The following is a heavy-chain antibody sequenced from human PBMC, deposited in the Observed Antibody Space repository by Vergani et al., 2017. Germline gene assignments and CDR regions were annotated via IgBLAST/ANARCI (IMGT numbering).Heavy chain of an antibody. CDR3: ARVGAVAGFFNWFDP. Sequence: QVQLQQWGAGLLKPSETLSLTCAVYGGSFSGYYWSWIRQPPGKGLEWIGYIYYSGSTNYNPSLKSRVTISVDTSKNQFSLKLSSVTAADTAVYYCARVGAVAGFFNWFDPWGQGTLVTVSS. D-gene: IGHD6-19*01. CDR1: GGSFSGYY. J-gene: IGHJ5*02. V-gene: IGHV4-34*11. CDR2: IYYSGST.